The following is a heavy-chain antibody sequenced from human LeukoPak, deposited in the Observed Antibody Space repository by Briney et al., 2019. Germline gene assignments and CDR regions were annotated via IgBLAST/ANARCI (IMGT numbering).Heavy chain of an antibody. CDR3: GSGAAAGSYFDY. Sequence: PSETLSLTCTVSGGSISSYYWSWIRQPPGKGLEWIGYIYYSGSTNYNPSLKSRVTISVDTSKNQFSLKLSSVTAADTAVYYCGSGAAAGSYFDYWGQGTLVTVSS. CDR2: IYYSGST. CDR1: GGSISSYY. V-gene: IGHV4-59*01. D-gene: IGHD6-13*01. J-gene: IGHJ4*02.